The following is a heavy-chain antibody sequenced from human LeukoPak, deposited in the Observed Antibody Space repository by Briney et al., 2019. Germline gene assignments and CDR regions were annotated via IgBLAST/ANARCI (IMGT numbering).Heavy chain of an antibody. D-gene: IGHD3-22*01. Sequence: ASVKVSCKASGYTFTSYDTNWVRQATGQGLEWMGWINPNSGGTNYAQKFQGRVTMTRDTSTSTVYMELSSLRSEDTAVYYCARDSEGKYYYDSSGYPRGAFDIWGQGTMVTVSS. V-gene: IGHV1-2*02. CDR3: ARDSEGKYYYDSSGYPRGAFDI. CDR1: GYTFTSYD. J-gene: IGHJ3*02. CDR2: INPNSGGT.